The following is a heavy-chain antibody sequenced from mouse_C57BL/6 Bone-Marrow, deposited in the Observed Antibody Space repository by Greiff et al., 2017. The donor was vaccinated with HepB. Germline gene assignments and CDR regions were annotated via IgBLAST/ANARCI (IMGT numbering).Heavy chain of an antibody. V-gene: IGHV14-4*01. J-gene: IGHJ4*01. CDR2: IDPENGDT. CDR3: TRGLRRVDY. Sequence: EVQLKQSGAELVRPGASVKLSCTASGFNIKDDYMHWVKQRPEQGLEWIGWIDPENGDTEYASKFQGKATITADTSSNTAYLQLSSLTSEDTAVYYCTRGLRRVDYWGQGTSVTVSS. D-gene: IGHD2-4*01. CDR1: GFNIKDDY.